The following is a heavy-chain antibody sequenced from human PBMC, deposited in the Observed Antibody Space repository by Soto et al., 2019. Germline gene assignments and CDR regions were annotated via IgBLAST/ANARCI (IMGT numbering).Heavy chain of an antibody. J-gene: IGHJ5*02. CDR3: ARVAVAGTWLWFDP. V-gene: IGHV1-69*06. D-gene: IGHD6-19*01. CDR2: IIPIFGTA. CDR1: GGTFSSYA. Sequence: SVKVSCKASGGTFSSYAISWVRQAPGQWLEWMGGIIPIFGTANYAQKFQGRVTITADKSTSTAYMELSSLRSEDTAVYYCARVAVAGTWLWFDPWGQGTLVTVSS.